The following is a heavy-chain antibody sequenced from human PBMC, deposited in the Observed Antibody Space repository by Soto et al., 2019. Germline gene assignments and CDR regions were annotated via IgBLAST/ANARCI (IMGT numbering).Heavy chain of an antibody. CDR1: GFTFSSYA. CDR3: AKDLGRTTTMIVVVITYYGMDV. V-gene: IGHV3-23*01. D-gene: IGHD3-22*01. J-gene: IGHJ6*02. CDR2: ISGSGGST. Sequence: GGSLRLSCAASGFTFSSYAMSWVRQAPGKGLEWVSAISGSGGSTYYADSVKGRFTISRDNSKNTLYLQMNSLRAEDTAVYYCAKDLGRTTTMIVVVITYYGMDVWGQGTTVTVSS.